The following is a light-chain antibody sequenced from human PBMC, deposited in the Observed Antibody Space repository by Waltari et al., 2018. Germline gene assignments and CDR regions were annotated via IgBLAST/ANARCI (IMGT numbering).Light chain of an antibody. J-gene: IGKJ5*01. V-gene: IGKV4-1*01. CDR1: QSVLYRSDNKNY. Sequence: DIVMTQSPDSLAVSLGERATINCKSSQSVLYRSDNKNYLGWYQQKPGLPPKLLIYWASTRESVVPDRFSGSGSGTDFTLTISSLQAEDVAVYYCQQYYSSPVTFGQGTRLEIK. CDR3: QQYYSSPVT. CDR2: WAS.